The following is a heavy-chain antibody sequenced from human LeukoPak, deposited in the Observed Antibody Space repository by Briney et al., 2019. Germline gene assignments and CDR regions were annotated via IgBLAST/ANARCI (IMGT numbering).Heavy chain of an antibody. J-gene: IGHJ5*02. CDR1: GGSISSSSYY. CDR2: IYYSGST. V-gene: IGHV4-39*01. CDR3: ARLLLTGDYYDSMIDP. D-gene: IGHD3-22*01. Sequence: SETLSLTCTVSGGSISSSSYYWGWIRQPPGKGLEWIGSIYYSGSTYYNPSLKSRVTISVDTSKNQFSLKLSSVTAADPAVYYCARLLLTGDYYDSMIDPWGQGTLVTVSS.